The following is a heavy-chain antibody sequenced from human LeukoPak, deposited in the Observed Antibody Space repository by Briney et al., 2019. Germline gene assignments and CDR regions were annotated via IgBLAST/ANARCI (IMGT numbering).Heavy chain of an antibody. V-gene: IGHV3-23*01. CDR3: ARAFPSGYDYYYYYYYMDV. J-gene: IGHJ6*03. CDR2: ISASGGST. D-gene: IGHD5-12*01. Sequence: GGSLRLSCAASGFTFSSYAMSWVRQAPGKGLEWVSAISASGGSTYYADSVKGRFTISRDNSKNTLYLQMNSLRAEDTAVYYCARAFPSGYDYYYYYYYMDVWGKGTTVTISS. CDR1: GFTFSSYA.